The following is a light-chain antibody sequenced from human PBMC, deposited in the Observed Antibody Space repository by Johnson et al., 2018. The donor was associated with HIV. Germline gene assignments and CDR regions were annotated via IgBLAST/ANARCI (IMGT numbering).Light chain of an antibody. CDR1: SSNIGNNY. CDR2: DNN. CDR3: GTWDSSLSAGGV. V-gene: IGLV1-51*01. Sequence: QPVLTQPPSMSAAPGQKVTISCSGSSSNIGNNYVSWYQQVPGAAPKLLIYDNNKRPSGIPDRFSGSKSGTSATLGITGLQTGDEADYYCGTWDSSLSAGGVFGPGPKATVL. J-gene: IGLJ1*01.